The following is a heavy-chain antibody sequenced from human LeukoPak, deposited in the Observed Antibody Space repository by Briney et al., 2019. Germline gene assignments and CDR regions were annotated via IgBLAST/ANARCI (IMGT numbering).Heavy chain of an antibody. V-gene: IGHV4-59*11. J-gene: IGHJ4*02. Sequence: SETLSLTCTVSGASINSHYWSWIRQPPGKGLEWVGHSFYSGSTNYSPSLKSRVTISVDRPNKKFSLKLRSVSAADTAVYYCARVRLPSYYFDYWGQGTLVTVSS. CDR2: SFYSGST. CDR1: GASINSHY. CDR3: ARVRLPSYYFDY.